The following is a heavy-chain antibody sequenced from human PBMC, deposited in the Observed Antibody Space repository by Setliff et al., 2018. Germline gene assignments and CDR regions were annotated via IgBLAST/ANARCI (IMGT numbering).Heavy chain of an antibody. CDR3: AREEGYYYDSTDYYYYMDV. V-gene: IGHV1-69*13. D-gene: IGHD3-22*01. CDR1: GGTFSTYG. J-gene: IGHJ6*03. Sequence: SVKVSCKASGGTFSTYGITWVRQAPGQGLEWVGGIMPVFGTINYAQKFQGRVTITADESTSTVYMELSSLRSDDTALYYSAREEGYYYDSTDYYYYMDVWGKGTTVTVSS. CDR2: IMPVFGTI.